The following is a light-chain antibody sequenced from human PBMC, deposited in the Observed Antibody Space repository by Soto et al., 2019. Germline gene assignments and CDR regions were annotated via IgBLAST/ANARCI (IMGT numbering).Light chain of an antibody. CDR3: QQSYSSILT. CDR1: QSISRY. V-gene: IGKV1-39*01. CDR2: AAS. J-gene: IGKJ4*01. Sequence: DVQMTQSPSSLSASVGDRVTITCRASQSISRYLNWYQQKPGKAPKLLIYAASNLQSEVPSRFSGSGSGTDFTLTISSLQPEDFATYYCQQSYSSILTLGGGTKVEIK.